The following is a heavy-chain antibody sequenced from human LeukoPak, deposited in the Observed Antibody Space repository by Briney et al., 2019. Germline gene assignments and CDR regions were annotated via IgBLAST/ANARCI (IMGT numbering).Heavy chain of an antibody. CDR1: GYSISSGYY. D-gene: IGHD2-2*01. V-gene: IGHV4-38-2*02. J-gene: IGHJ5*02. Sequence: SETLSLTCTVSGYSISSGYYWGWIRQPPGKGLEWIGSIYHSGSTYYNPSLKSRVTISVDTSKNQFSLKLSSVTAADTAVYYCARGGYCSSTSCYFWFDPWGQGTLVTVSS. CDR3: ARGGYCSSTSCYFWFDP. CDR2: IYHSGST.